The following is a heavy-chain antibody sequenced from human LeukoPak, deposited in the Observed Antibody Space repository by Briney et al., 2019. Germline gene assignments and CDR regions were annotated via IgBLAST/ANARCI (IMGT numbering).Heavy chain of an antibody. J-gene: IGHJ5*02. CDR3: ARPHLEWLPYNWFDP. CDR1: GFTFSSYA. D-gene: IGHD3-3*01. CDR2: ISYDGSNK. Sequence: PGRSLRLSCAASGFTFSSYAMHWVRQAPGKGLEWVAVISYDGSNKYYADSVKGRFTISRDNSKNTLYLQMNSLRAEDTAVYYCARPHLEWLPYNWFDPWGQGTLVTVSS. V-gene: IGHV3-30-3*01.